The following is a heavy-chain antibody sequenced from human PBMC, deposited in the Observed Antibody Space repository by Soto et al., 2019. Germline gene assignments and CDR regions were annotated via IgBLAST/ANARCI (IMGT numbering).Heavy chain of an antibody. D-gene: IGHD3-10*01. Sequence: LSLTCTVSGGSVSSGSYYWTWIRQSPGKGLEWMGYILSSGSTDHNPSLKSRGTISVDTSKNEFSLKLSSVTAADTAMYFCARAERFPRSWFDTWGQGTQVTVSS. V-gene: IGHV4-61*01. CDR1: GGSVSSGSYY. J-gene: IGHJ5*02. CDR3: ARAERFPRSWFDT. CDR2: ILSSGST.